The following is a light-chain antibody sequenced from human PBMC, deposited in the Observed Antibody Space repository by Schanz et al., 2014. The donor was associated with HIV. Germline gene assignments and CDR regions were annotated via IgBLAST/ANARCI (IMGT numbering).Light chain of an antibody. V-gene: IGLV2-14*03. J-gene: IGLJ2*01. CDR2: DVS. CDR3: SSYTSRTTVI. Sequence: QSVLTQPASVSGSPGQSITISCTGTSSDVGGYNYLSWYQQHPGTAPKLMLYDVSRRPSGISNRFSGSKSGNTASLTISGLQAEDEGYYYCSSYTSRTTVIFGGGTKLTVL. CDR1: SSDVGGYNY.